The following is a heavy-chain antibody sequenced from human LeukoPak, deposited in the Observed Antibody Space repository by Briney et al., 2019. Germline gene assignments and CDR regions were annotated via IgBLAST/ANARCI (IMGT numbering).Heavy chain of an antibody. Sequence: PSETLSLTCTVSGYPVRSGYYLGWVRQAPGKGLEWICRFYHRGTTDFHPSLKGCVAISPDTSNNQFSLDLTSVTAADTAVYFCARGREVGAPVAWGRGILVTVS. CDR3: ARGREVGAPVA. CDR1: GYPVRSGYY. D-gene: IGHD1-26*01. CDR2: FYHRGTT. V-gene: IGHV4-38-2*02. J-gene: IGHJ5*02.